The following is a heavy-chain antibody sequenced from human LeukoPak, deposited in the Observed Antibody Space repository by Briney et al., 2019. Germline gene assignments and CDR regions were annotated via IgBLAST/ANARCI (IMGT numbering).Heavy chain of an antibody. V-gene: IGHV4-38-2*02. CDR3: ARERRGGSYYINS. Sequence: PSETLSLTCAVSAYSISSGYYWAWIRQPPGKGLEWVGSIYRSASYYNPSLKSRVIISVDTSKNQFSLNLRSATAADTAVYYCARERRGGSYYINSWVQGTLVIVSS. CDR1: AYSISSGYY. D-gene: IGHD1-26*01. CDR2: IYRSAS. J-gene: IGHJ4*02.